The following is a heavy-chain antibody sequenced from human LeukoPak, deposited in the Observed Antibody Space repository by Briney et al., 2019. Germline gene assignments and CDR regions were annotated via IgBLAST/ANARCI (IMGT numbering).Heavy chain of an antibody. J-gene: IGHJ4*02. V-gene: IGHV4-39*07. CDR1: GGSISSSSYY. Sequence: PSETLSLTCTVSGGSISSSSYYWGWIRQPPGKGLEWIGSIYYSGSTNYNPSLKSRVTISVDTSKNQFSLKLSSVTAADTAVYYCAREGYCGGDCYHFDYWGQGTLVTVSS. D-gene: IGHD2-21*02. CDR2: IYYSGST. CDR3: AREGYCGGDCYHFDY.